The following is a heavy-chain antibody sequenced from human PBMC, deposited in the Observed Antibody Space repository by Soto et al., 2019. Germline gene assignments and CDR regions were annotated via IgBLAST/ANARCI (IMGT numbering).Heavy chain of an antibody. CDR1: GFTFSSYW. CDR3: ARDVGCSSTSCPPWGWFDP. CDR2: IKQDGSEK. V-gene: IGHV3-7*01. Sequence: EVQLVESGGGSVQPGGSLRLSCAASGFTFSSYWMSWVRQAPGKGLEWVANIKQDGSEKYYVDSVKGRFTISRDNAKNSLYLQMNSLRAEDTAVYYCARDVGCSSTSCPPWGWFDPWGQGTLVTVSS. D-gene: IGHD2-2*01. J-gene: IGHJ5*02.